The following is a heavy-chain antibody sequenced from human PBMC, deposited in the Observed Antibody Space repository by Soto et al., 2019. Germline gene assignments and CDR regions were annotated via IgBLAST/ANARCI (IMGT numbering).Heavy chain of an antibody. CDR1: GFTFDDYA. Sequence: EVQLVESGGGLVQTGRSLRLSCAASGFTFDDYAMHWVRQAPGKGLEWVSGISWNSGSIGYADSVKGRFTISRDNAKNSLYLQMNSLRAEDTALYYCTKELGVTYAFDIWGQGTMVTVSS. J-gene: IGHJ3*02. CDR2: ISWNSGSI. CDR3: TKELGVTYAFDI. V-gene: IGHV3-9*01. D-gene: IGHD3-16*01.